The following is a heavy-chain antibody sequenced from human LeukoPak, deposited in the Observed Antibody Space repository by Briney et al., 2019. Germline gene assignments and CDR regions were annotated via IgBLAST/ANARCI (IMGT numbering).Heavy chain of an antibody. CDR2: ISSDSSSI. Sequence: PGGSLRLSCAASGFTFSIYSMNWVRQAPGKGLEWVSKISSDSSSIYYADSVKGRFTISRDNSKNTVYVQMNSLRPEDTAVYYCAKDAHWSADHWGQGTLVTVSS. CDR3: AKDAHWSADH. J-gene: IGHJ5*02. CDR1: GFTFSIYS. V-gene: IGHV3-48*01. D-gene: IGHD3-3*01.